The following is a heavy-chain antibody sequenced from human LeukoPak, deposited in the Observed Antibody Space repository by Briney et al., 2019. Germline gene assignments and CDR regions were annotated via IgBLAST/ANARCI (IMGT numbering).Heavy chain of an antibody. Sequence: GESLKISCKASGYTFTNYWIGWVCQMPGKALEWIGIIYPGDSDTRYSPSFQGQVTISAGKSTTTAYLHWSSLKASDTAMYYCARLKGGTTSSFDYWGQGTLVTVSS. CDR2: IYPGDSDT. V-gene: IGHV5-51*01. CDR3: ARLKGGTTSSFDY. CDR1: GYTFTNYW. J-gene: IGHJ4*02. D-gene: IGHD2-2*01.